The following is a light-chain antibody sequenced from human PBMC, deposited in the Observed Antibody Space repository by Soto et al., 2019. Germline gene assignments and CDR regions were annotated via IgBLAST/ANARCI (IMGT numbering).Light chain of an antibody. J-gene: IGKJ1*01. CDR2: KIS. V-gene: IGKV2-30*01. CDR3: MQGTHWPKT. CDR1: RSLVSSDGNTY. Sequence: DVVLTQSPLSLPVTLGQPASISCTSSRSLVSSDGNTYLHWFQQRPGHSPRHLIYKISNRDSGVPDRFRGSGSGTDLTLEISRVEAQDVALYYCMQGTHWPKTFGQGTKVQIK.